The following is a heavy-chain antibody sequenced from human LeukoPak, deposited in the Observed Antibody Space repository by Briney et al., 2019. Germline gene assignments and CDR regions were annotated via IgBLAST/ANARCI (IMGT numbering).Heavy chain of an antibody. D-gene: IGHD3-10*01. J-gene: IGHJ5*02. Sequence: LETLSLTCTVSGGSISSYYWSWIRQPPGKGLEWIGYIYYSGSTNYNPSLKSRVTISVDTSKNQFSLKLSSVTAADTAVYYCARQWGPRGVRGVSFWFDPWGQGTLVTVSS. CDR1: GGSISSYY. V-gene: IGHV4-59*01. CDR3: ARQWGPRGVRGVSFWFDP. CDR2: IYYSGST.